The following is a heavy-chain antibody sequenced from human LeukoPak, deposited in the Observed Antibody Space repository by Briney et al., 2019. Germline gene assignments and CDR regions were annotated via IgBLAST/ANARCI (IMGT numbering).Heavy chain of an antibody. D-gene: IGHD2-21*02. CDR1: GGSISHVAYS. Sequence: SQTLSLTCTVSGGSISHVAYSWSWIRQPPGEGLEWIGLFHHIVGIYYKPSLKSRVTISGDRTKNQLSLTLTSVTAADTAVYYCVRGGGLPNCGGYCPPDTWGQGKMVIVSS. CDR3: VRGGGLPNCGGYCPPDT. J-gene: IGHJ3*02. CDR2: FHHIVGI. V-gene: IGHV4-30-2*01.